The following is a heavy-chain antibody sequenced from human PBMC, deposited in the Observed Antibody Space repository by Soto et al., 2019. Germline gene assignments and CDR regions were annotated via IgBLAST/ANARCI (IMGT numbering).Heavy chain of an antibody. CDR1: GFTFSSYS. J-gene: IGHJ6*02. Sequence: EVQLVESGGGLVKPGGSLRLSCAASGFTFSSYSMNWVRQAPGKGLEWVSSISSSSSYIYYADSVKGRFTISRDNAKNSLYLQMNSLRAEDTAVYYCARDHGTGYCSSTSCLYYYYGMDVWGQGTTVTVSS. CDR2: ISSSSSYI. V-gene: IGHV3-21*01. D-gene: IGHD2-2*01. CDR3: ARDHGTGYCSSTSCLYYYYGMDV.